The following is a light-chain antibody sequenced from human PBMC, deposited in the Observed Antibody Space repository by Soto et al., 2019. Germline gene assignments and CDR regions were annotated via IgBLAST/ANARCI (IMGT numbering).Light chain of an antibody. J-gene: IGLJ2*01. CDR1: TSNIGSNT. V-gene: IGLV1-44*01. CDR2: SNN. CDR3: AAWDVSLNGVI. Sequence: QSVLTQPPSASGTPGQRVTISCSGSTSNIGSNTVSWYQQLPGTAPKVLIYSNNERPSGVPDRFSGSKSGTSASLAISGLQSEDEADYYCAAWDVSLNGVIFGGGTKLTVL.